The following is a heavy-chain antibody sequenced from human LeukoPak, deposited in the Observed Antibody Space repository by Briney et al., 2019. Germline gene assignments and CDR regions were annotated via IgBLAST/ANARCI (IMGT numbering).Heavy chain of an antibody. D-gene: IGHD6-19*01. V-gene: IGHV1-2*02. CDR3: ARVIAVAGTKYYGMDV. CDR2: LIPNSGGT. J-gene: IGHJ6*02. CDR1: GYTFTGYY. Sequence: ASVKVSCKASGYTFTGYYMHWVRQAPGQGLEWMGWLIPNSGGTNYAQKFRGRVTMTRDTSISTAYMELSRLRSDDTAVYYCARVIAVAGTKYYGMDVWGQGTTVTVSS.